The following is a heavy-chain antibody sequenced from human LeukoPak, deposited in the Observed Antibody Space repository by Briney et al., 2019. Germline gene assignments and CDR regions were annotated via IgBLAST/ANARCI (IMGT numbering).Heavy chain of an antibody. CDR1: GGSISSYY. D-gene: IGHD3-10*01. J-gene: IGHJ5*02. CDR2: IYTSGST. Sequence: SETLSLTCTVSGGSISSYYWSWIRQPAGKGLEWIGRIYTSGSTNYNPSPKSRVTMSVDTSKNQFSLKLSSVTAADTAVYYCARDGPIWFGELSPWFDPWGQGTLVTVSP. V-gene: IGHV4-4*07. CDR3: ARDGPIWFGELSPWFDP.